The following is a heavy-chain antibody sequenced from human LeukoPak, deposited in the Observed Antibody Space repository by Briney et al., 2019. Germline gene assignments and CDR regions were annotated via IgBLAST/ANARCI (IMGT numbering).Heavy chain of an antibody. CDR2: IYYSGST. J-gene: IGHJ3*02. Sequence: SETLSLTCTVSGYSISSGYYWGWIRQPPGKGLEWIGSIYYSGSTYYNPSLKSRVTISVDTSKNQFSLKLSSVTAADTAVYYCAIREERGYGAFDIWGQGTMVTVSS. V-gene: IGHV4-38-2*02. CDR1: GYSISSGYY. CDR3: AIREERGYGAFDI. D-gene: IGHD5-18*01.